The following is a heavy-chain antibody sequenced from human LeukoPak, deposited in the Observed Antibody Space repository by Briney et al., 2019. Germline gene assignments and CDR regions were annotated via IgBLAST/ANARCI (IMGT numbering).Heavy chain of an antibody. CDR1: GFTFSSYA. D-gene: IGHD1-26*01. J-gene: IGHJ4*02. CDR2: ISSSSSYI. Sequence: PGGSLRLSCAASGFTFSSYAMSWVRQAPGKGLEWVSSISSSSSYIYYADSVKGRFTISRDNAKNSLYLQMNSLRAEDTAVYYCARDPYSGSYHPLFDYWGQGTLVTVSS. V-gene: IGHV3-21*01. CDR3: ARDPYSGSYHPLFDY.